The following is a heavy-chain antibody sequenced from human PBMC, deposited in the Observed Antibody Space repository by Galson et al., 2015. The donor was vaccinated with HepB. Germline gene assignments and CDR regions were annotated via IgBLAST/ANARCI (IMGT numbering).Heavy chain of an antibody. J-gene: IGHJ5*02. CDR2: ISYDGSNK. CDR1: GFTFSSYA. CDR3: ARDRIDP. V-gene: IGHV3-30-3*01. Sequence: SLRLSCAASGFTFSSYAMHWVRQAPGKGLEWVAVISYDGSNKYYADSVKGRFTISRDNSKNTLYLQMNSLRAEDTAVYYCARDRIDPWGQGTLVTVPS.